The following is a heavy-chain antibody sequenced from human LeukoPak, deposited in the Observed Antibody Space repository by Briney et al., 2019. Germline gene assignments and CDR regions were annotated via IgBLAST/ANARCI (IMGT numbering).Heavy chain of an antibody. CDR1: GFTFSSSA. Sequence: HPVGSLRLCYEPSGFTFSSSAKSCVRQATGNGQDWVSSISGNGGSTYYADSVRGRFTISRDNSRNTLFLRMNSLRAGDTAVYYCAQLPPWYSSGKKTNYRGQGTLVTVSS. D-gene: IGHD5-18*01. CDR2: ISGNGGST. CDR3: AQLPPWYSSGKKTNY. V-gene: IGHV3-23*01. J-gene: IGHJ4*02.